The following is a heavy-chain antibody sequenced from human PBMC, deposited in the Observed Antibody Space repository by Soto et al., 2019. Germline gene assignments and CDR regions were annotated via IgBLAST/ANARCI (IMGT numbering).Heavy chain of an antibody. V-gene: IGHV3-66*01. J-gene: IGHJ4*02. Sequence: GGSLRLSCAASGFTVSSNYMSWVRQAPGKGLEWVSVIYSGGSTYYADSVKGRFTISRDNSKNTLYLQMNSLRAEDTAVYYCARGPNIVATYDYWGQGTLVTVSS. CDR3: ARGPNIVATYDY. CDR1: GFTVSSNY. D-gene: IGHD5-12*01. CDR2: IYSGGST.